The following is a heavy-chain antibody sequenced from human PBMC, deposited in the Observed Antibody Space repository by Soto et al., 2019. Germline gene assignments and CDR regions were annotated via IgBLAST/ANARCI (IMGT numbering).Heavy chain of an antibody. J-gene: IGHJ4*02. CDR1: GGSISSSSYY. CDR3: ASVAAALFDY. V-gene: IGHV4-39*01. D-gene: IGHD6-13*01. Sequence: SETLSLTCTVSGGSISSSSYYWGWIRQPPGKGLEWIGSIYYSGSTYYNPSLKSRVTISVDTSKNQFSLKLSSVTAADTAVYYCASVAAALFDYWGQGTLVTVSS. CDR2: IYYSGST.